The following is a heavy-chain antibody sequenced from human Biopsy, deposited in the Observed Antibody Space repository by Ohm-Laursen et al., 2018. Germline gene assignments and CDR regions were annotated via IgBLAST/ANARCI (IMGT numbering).Heavy chain of an antibody. J-gene: IGHJ4*02. V-gene: IGHV4-4*07. CDR1: GAFMNNYY. CDR3: AQTRNDYGGFYFDY. D-gene: IGHD4/OR15-4a*01. CDR2: VHPGGTT. Sequence: SDTLSLTCTVSGAFMNNYYWTWIRQPAGKGLEWIGRVHPGGTTNYNPSLESRLTLSGDTSKNQFSLKLSSVTAADTGVYYCAQTRNDYGGFYFDYWGRGTLATVSS.